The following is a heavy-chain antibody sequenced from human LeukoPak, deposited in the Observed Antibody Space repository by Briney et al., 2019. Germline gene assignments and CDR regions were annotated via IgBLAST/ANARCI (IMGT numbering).Heavy chain of an antibody. CDR2: ISSRSNYI. J-gene: IGHJ4*02. V-gene: IGHV3-21*01. Sequence: GGSLRLSCAASGFRFGDYNMTWVRQAPGKGLEWVSSISSRSNYIYYGDSVKGRFTISRDNAKNSLFLQMNSLRPDDTAVYYCAKDVGDSGYAYPAHWGQGTLVTVSP. D-gene: IGHD5-12*01. CDR1: GFRFGDYN. CDR3: AKDVGDSGYAYPAH.